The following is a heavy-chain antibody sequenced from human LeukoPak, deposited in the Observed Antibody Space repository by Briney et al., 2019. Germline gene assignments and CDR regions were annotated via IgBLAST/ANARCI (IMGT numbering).Heavy chain of an antibody. CDR2: ISGSGGYT. CDR3: ARDSLYSGSFSEFGY. CDR1: GFRFSNYA. D-gene: IGHD1-26*01. V-gene: IGHV3-23*01. J-gene: IGHJ4*02. Sequence: GGSLRLSCAASGFRFSNYAMSWVRQAPGKGLEWVSSISGSGGYTYYSHSVGGRFTISRDSSKNTLYLEMNNLRAEDTAVYFCARDSLYSGSFSEFGYWGQGALVTVSS.